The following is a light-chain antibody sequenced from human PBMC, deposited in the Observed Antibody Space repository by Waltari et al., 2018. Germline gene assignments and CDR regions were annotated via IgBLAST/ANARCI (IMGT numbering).Light chain of an antibody. J-gene: IGKJ4*01. CDR2: DAS. V-gene: IGKV3-11*01. CDR3: QQRSNWSGLT. CDR1: QSVSSY. Sequence: DIVLPQSPATLSLSPRERSTLSGRASQSVSSYIAWYQQKPGQAPRLLIYDASNRATGIPARFSGSGSGTDFTLTISSIEPEDFAVYYCQQRSNWSGLTFGGGTKVEIK.